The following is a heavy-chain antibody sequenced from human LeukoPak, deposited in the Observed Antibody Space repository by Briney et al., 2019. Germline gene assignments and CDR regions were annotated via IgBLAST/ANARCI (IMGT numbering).Heavy chain of an antibody. CDR2: INPKSGGT. CDR1: GSTLTGYY. D-gene: IGHD1-26*01. CDR3: AGDPYSGGYKEY. Sequence: ASVKVSCKASGSTLTGYYIHWVRQAPGQGLGWMGWINPKSGGTNYAQNFPCRVTLTRDKTNSTAYLQLSRLRSDATAVHYFAGDPYSGGYKEYWGQGTLVTVPS. V-gene: IGHV1-2*02. J-gene: IGHJ4*02.